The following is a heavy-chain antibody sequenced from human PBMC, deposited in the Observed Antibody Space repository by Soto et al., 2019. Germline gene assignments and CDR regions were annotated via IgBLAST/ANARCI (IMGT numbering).Heavy chain of an antibody. Sequence: SETLSLTCTVSGGSISSSSYYWGWIRQPPGKGLEWIGSIYYRGTTNYNPSLKSRVTISLDTSKSQFSLKLSSVTAADTAMYYCASGPGGTMAQDYWGPGTLVTVSS. CDR2: IYYRGTT. CDR3: ASGPGGTMAQDY. D-gene: IGHD3-10*01. CDR1: GGSISSSSYY. V-gene: IGHV4-39*07. J-gene: IGHJ4*02.